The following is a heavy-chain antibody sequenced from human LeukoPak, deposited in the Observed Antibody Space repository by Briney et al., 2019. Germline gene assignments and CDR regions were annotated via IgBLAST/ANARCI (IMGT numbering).Heavy chain of an antibody. CDR1: GYSFTSYW. CDR2: ICPGDSDT. V-gene: IGHV5-51*01. J-gene: IGHJ3*02. Sequence: GESLKISCKGSGYSFTSYWIGWVRPMPGKGLEWMGIICPGDSDTRYSPSFQGQVTISADKSISTAYLQWSSLKASDTAMYYGASMFYSSGWYAFDIWGQGTMVTVSS. CDR3: ASMFYSSGWYAFDI. D-gene: IGHD6-19*01.